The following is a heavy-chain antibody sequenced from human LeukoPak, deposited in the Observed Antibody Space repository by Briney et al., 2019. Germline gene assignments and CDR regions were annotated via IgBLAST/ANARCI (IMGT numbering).Heavy chain of an antibody. CDR3: ARNRDGYNVDY. CDR2: ISSPGTTR. CDR1: GFTFSDYY. J-gene: IGHJ4*02. V-gene: IGHV3-11*01. D-gene: IGHD5-12*01. Sequence: AGGSLRLSCAASGFTFSDYYMSWIRQAPGGGLEWISYISSPGTTRYYADSVKGRFTISRDNARNSLFLQMNSLSAEDTAIYYCARNRDGYNVDYWGQGTLVTVSS.